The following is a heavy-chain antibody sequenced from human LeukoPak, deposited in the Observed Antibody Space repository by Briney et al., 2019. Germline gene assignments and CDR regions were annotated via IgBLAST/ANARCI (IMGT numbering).Heavy chain of an antibody. CDR3: ARDGLGIAP. Sequence: ASVKVSCKASGYTFTDYYMHWVRQAPGQGLEWMGWINANRGGTNYAQRFQGRVTMTRDTSISTAYMELTRLRSDDTAMYYCARDGLGIAPWGQGTLVTVSS. CDR2: INANRGGT. CDR1: GYTFTDYY. V-gene: IGHV1-2*02. D-gene: IGHD6-13*01. J-gene: IGHJ5*02.